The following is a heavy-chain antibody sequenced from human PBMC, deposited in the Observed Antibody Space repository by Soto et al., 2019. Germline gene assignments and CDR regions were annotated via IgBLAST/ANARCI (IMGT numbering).Heavy chain of an antibody. CDR2: IIPIFGTA. CDR1: GGTFSSYA. Sequence: QVQLVQSGAEVKKPGSSVKVSCKASGGTFSSYAISWVRQAPGQGLEWMGEIIPIFGTANYAQKFQGRVTITADESTSPAYMGLSSRRSEDTAVYYCARDRGPSSGYYPYWFDPWGQGTLVTVSS. D-gene: IGHD3-22*01. CDR3: ARDRGPSSGYYPYWFDP. V-gene: IGHV1-69*12. J-gene: IGHJ5*02.